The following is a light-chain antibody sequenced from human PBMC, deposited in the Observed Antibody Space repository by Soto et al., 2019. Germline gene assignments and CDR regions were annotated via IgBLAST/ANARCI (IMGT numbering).Light chain of an antibody. J-gene: IGLJ1*01. CDR2: DVS. CDR1: SSDVGGYDF. V-gene: IGLV2-14*03. Sequence: QSVLTQPASVSGSPGQSITISCTGTSSDVGGYDFVSWYQHHPGKAPRLMIYDVSHRPSGVSDRFSASKSGITASLTISGLQAEDEGDYYCSSYASTSTAVFGTGTKVTVL. CDR3: SSYASTSTAV.